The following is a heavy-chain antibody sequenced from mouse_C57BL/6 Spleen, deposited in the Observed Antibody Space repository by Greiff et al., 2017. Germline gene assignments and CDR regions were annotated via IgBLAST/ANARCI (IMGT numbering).Heavy chain of an antibody. V-gene: IGHV1-62-2*01. J-gene: IGHJ2*01. CDR3: ARHEEGGYGNYPYFDY. CDR1: GYTFTEYT. Sequence: QVQLKQSGAELVKPGASVKLSCKASGYTFTEYTIHWVKQRSGQGLEWIGRFYPGSGSIKYNEKFKDKATLTADKSSSTVYMELSRLTSEDSAVYFCARHEEGGYGNYPYFDYWGQGTTLTVSS. CDR2: FYPGSGSI. D-gene: IGHD2-10*02.